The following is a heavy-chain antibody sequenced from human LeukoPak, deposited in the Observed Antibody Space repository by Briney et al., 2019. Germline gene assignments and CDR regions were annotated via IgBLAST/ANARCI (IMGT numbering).Heavy chain of an antibody. CDR1: GFTFNISA. J-gene: IGHJ3*01. V-gene: IGHV3-23*01. CDR2: ISASGSGT. Sequence: PGGSLRLSCGASGFTFNISAINWVRQAPGKGLEWVSSISASGSGTFYADSAKGRFAISRDNSRNTVFLLMNTLRAEDTAIYYCAKVTSDCSTTSCFLPYAFDFWGQGTMVTVSS. CDR3: AKVTSDCSTTSCFLPYAFDF. D-gene: IGHD2-2*01.